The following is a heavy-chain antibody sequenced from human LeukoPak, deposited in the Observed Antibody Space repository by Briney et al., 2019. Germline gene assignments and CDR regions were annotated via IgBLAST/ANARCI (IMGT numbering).Heavy chain of an antibody. CDR3: ARQDTGMVVVEY. D-gene: IGHD5-18*01. V-gene: IGHV4-39*01. CDR2: IYYSGST. Sequence: SETLSLTRTVSGGSISSSSYYWGWLRQPPGKGLEWIGSIYYSGSTYYNPSLKSRVTISVDKSQNQFCLRLGCVTAADTSVYYCARQDTGMVVVEYWGQGNLGTVSS. J-gene: IGHJ4*02. CDR1: GGSISSSSYY.